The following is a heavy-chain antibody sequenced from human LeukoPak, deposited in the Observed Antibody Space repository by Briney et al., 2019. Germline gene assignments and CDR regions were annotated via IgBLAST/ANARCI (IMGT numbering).Heavy chain of an antibody. J-gene: IGHJ4*02. CDR1: GFTFSSYW. V-gene: IGHV3-7*02. CDR3: ASMSRSSGWYV. Sequence: GGSLRLSCAASGFTFSSYWMSWVRQAPGKGLEWVANIKQDGSEKYSVDSVKGRFTISRDNAKNSLYLQMNSLRAEDTAVYYCASMSRSSGWYVGGQGTLVTVSS. CDR2: IKQDGSEK. D-gene: IGHD6-19*01.